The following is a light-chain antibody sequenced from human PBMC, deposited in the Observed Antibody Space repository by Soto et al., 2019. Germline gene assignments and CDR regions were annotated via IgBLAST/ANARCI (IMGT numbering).Light chain of an antibody. V-gene: IGLV3-21*04. Sequence: SYVLTQPPSVSVAPGKTARITCGGNHIGSKSVHWYQQRPGQAPVLVIYYASDRPSGIPERFSGSNSGNTPTLTISRVEAGDEADYYCQVWDTSSDPSWVFGGGTKLTVL. CDR3: QVWDTSSDPSWV. CDR2: YAS. J-gene: IGLJ3*02. CDR1: HIGSKS.